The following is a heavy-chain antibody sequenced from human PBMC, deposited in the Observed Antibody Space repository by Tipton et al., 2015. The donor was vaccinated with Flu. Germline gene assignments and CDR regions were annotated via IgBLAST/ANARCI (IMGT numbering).Heavy chain of an antibody. J-gene: IGHJ4*02. CDR1: GGSISSYY. CDR2: IYYSGST. D-gene: IGHD6-13*01. V-gene: IGHV4-59*08. Sequence: GLVKPSETLSLTCTVSGGSISSYYWSWIRQPPGKGLEWIGYIYYSGSTNYNPSLKSRVTISVDTSKNQFSLKLSSVTAADTAVYYCARRGIAAAAVDYWGQGTLVTVSS. CDR3: ARRGIAAAAVDY.